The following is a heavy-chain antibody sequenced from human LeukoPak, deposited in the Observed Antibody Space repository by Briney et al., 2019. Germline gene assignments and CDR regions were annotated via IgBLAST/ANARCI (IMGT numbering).Heavy chain of an antibody. J-gene: IGHJ4*02. CDR2: FDPEDGET. V-gene: IGHV1-24*01. CDR1: GYTLTELS. CDR3: ATDSNWRSSSGYLGY. D-gene: IGHD3-22*01. Sequence: ASVKVSCKVSGYTLTELSMHWVRQAPGKGLEWMGGFDPEDGETIYAQKFQGRVTMTEDTSTDTAYMELSSLRSEDTAVYYCATDSNWRSSSGYLGYWGQGTLVTVSS.